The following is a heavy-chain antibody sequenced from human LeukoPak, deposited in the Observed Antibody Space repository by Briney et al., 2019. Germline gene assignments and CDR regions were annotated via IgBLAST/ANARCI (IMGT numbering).Heavy chain of an antibody. D-gene: IGHD1-14*01. J-gene: IGHJ6*02. CDR2: VSAYNGNT. CDR3: ARVRYTNGMDV. Sequence: WMGWVSAYNGNTNYAQKLQGRVTMTTDTSTSTAYMELRSLRSDGTAVYYCARVRYTNGMDVWGQGTTVTVSS. V-gene: IGHV1-18*01.